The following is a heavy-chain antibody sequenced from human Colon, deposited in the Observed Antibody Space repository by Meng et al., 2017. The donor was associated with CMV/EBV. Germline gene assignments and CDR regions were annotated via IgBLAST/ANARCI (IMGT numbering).Heavy chain of an antibody. CDR3: ASHGAIVATYAFDI. Sequence: SVKVSCKASGGTFSSYAISCVRQAPGQGLEWMGGIIPIFGTANYAQKFQGRVTITTDESTSTAYMELSSLRSEDTAVYYCASHGAIVATYAFDIWGQGTMVTVSS. J-gene: IGHJ3*02. CDR1: GGTFSSYA. D-gene: IGHD5-12*01. CDR2: IIPIFGTA. V-gene: IGHV1-69*05.